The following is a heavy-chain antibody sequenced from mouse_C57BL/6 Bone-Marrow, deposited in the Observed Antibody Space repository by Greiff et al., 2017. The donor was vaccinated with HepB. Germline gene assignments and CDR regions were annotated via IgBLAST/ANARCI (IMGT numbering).Heavy chain of an antibody. V-gene: IGHV1-18*01. D-gene: IGHD1-1*01. CDR1: GYTFTDYN. J-gene: IGHJ3*01. CDR3: ALRFWFAY. CDR2: INPNNGGT. Sequence: VQLQQSGPELVKPGASVKIPCKASGYTFTDYNMDWVKQSHGKSLEWIGDINPNNGGTIYNQKFKGKATLTVDKSSSTAYMQLSSLTSEDSAVYYCALRFWFAYWGQGTLVTVSA.